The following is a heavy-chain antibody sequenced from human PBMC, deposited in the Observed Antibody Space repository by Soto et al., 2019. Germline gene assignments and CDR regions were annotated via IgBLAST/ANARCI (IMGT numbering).Heavy chain of an antibody. V-gene: IGHV3-9*01. CDR1: GFTFDDYA. D-gene: IGHD1-1*01. J-gene: IGHJ3*02. Sequence: EVQLVESGGGLVQPGRSLRLSCAASGFTFDDYAMHWVRQAPGKGLEWVSGISWNSGSIGYADSVKGRFTISRVNAKKSRYLQMNSLRAEDTALYSCAKDRINLYNTGGAFDIWGQGTMVTVSS. CDR2: ISWNSGSI. CDR3: AKDRINLYNTGGAFDI.